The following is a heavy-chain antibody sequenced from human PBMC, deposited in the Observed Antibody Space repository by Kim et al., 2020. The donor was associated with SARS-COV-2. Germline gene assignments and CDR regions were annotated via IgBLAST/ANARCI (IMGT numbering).Heavy chain of an antibody. CDR1: GFTFSSYT. CDR3: VTRPEAHFDY. Sequence: GGSLRLSCAASGFTFSSYTMNWVRQAPEKGLEWVSTISDRGHGAEQHYAESVKGRFTISRDDSRNTVPLHMDSPRDEDMAIYDCVTRPEAHFDYWGQGT. J-gene: IGHJ4*02. CDR2: ISDRGHGAEQ. V-gene: IGHV3-23*01.